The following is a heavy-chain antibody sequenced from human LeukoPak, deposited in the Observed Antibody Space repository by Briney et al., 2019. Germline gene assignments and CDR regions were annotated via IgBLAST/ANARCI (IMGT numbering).Heavy chain of an antibody. D-gene: IGHD6-19*01. J-gene: IGHJ4*02. CDR2: IYYSGSS. Sequence: PSETLSLTCTVSGGSISSYYRSWIRQPPGKGLEWIGYIYYSGSSNYNPSLESRVTISVDTSKNQFSLKLSSVTAADTAVYYCARVASSGWDYYFGYWGQGALVTVSS. CDR3: ARVASSGWDYYFGY. CDR1: GGSISSYY. V-gene: IGHV4-59*01.